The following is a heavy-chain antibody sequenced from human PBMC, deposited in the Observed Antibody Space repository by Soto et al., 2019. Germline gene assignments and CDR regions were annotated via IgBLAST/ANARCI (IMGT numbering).Heavy chain of an antibody. Sequence: GGSLRLSCAASGFTFSSYAMSWVRQAPGKGLEWVSAISGSGGSTYYADSVKGRFTISRDNAKNSLYLQMNSLRAEDTAVYYCAREDSSGFDAFDIWGQGTMVTVSS. J-gene: IGHJ3*02. V-gene: IGHV3-23*01. D-gene: IGHD6-19*01. CDR3: AREDSSGFDAFDI. CDR1: GFTFSSYA. CDR2: ISGSGGST.